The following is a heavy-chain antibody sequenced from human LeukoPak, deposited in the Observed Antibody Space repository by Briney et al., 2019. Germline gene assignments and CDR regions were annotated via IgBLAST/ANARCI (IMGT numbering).Heavy chain of an antibody. D-gene: IGHD6-6*01. CDR2: INPIFGTA. J-gene: IGHJ6*02. Sequence: SVKVSCKASGGTFSSYTISWVRQAPGQGLEWMGGINPIFGTANYAQKFQGRVTITADESTSTACMELSSLRSEDTAVYYCARGRYSSSINSMDVWGQGTTVTVSS. CDR3: ARGRYSSSINSMDV. CDR1: GGTFSSYT. V-gene: IGHV1-69*13.